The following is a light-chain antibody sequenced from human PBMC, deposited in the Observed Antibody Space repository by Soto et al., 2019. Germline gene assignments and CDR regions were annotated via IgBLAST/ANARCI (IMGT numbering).Light chain of an antibody. V-gene: IGKV3D-7*01. Sequence: EILLTQSPGTLSLSPGERATLSCRAIHNVRTFLDWYQQNPGQAPRLLIYGASTRATGIPARFSGSGSGTHFTLTISSLQPEDFAVYYCQQDYNFPPLTFGGGTKVDIK. CDR1: HNVRTF. CDR3: QQDYNFPPLT. CDR2: GAS. J-gene: IGKJ4*01.